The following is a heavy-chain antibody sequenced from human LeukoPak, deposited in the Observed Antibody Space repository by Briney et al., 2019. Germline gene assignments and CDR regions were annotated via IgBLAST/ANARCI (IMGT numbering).Heavy chain of an antibody. D-gene: IGHD2-2*02. CDR2: IYYSGST. CDR3: ARISHCSSTSCYSYYYMDV. V-gene: IGHV4-30-4*08. J-gene: IGHJ6*03. CDR1: GGSISSGDYY. Sequence: PSQTLSLTCTVSGGSISSGDYYWSWIRQPPGKGLEWIGYIYYSGSTYYNPSLKSRVTISVDTSKNQFSLKLSSVTAADTAVYYCARISHCSSTSCYSYYYMDVSSKGTTVTVSS.